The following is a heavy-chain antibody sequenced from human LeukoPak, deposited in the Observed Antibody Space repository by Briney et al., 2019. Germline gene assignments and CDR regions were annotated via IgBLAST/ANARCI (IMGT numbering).Heavy chain of an antibody. J-gene: IGHJ4*02. V-gene: IGHV3-21*01. D-gene: IGHD6-13*01. CDR3: ARLGVAAVGTSGYFDY. Sequence: PGGSLRLSCAASGFTFSNFGMNWARQAPGKGLEWVSSITSSSSSYISYADSLRGRFTISRDNAKNSLYLQMNSLRAEDTAVYYCARLGVAAVGTSGYFDYWGQGTLVTVSS. CDR2: ITSSSSSYI. CDR1: GFTFSNFG.